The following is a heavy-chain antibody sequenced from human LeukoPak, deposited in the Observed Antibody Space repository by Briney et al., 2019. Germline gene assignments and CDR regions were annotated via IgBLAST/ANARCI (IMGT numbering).Heavy chain of an antibody. D-gene: IGHD2-2*01. CDR2: IDPSDSYT. V-gene: IGHV5-10-1*01. CDR3: ARLFDPGYCNSTNCYDY. CDR1: GYSLTSYW. Sequence: GESLKISCKRSGYSLTSYWISWVRQMPGKGLEWMGRIDPSDSYTNYSPSFQGHVTISADKSITTAYLQWSSLKASDTAMYYCARLFDPGYCNSTNCYDYWGQGTLVTVSS. J-gene: IGHJ4*02.